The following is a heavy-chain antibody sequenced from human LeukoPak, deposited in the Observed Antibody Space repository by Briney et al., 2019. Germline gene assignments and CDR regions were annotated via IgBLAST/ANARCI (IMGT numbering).Heavy chain of an antibody. CDR1: GGSISSYY. D-gene: IGHD2-2*01. CDR3: ARLGSTFDI. J-gene: IGHJ3*02. CDR2: IFYSGGS. Sequence: SETLSLTCTVSGGSISSYYWTWIRQPPGKGLEWVGYIFYSGGSNYNPSLKSRVTISVDTSKNHFSLKLSSVTAADTAVYYCARLGSTFDIWGQGTMVTVSS. V-gene: IGHV4-59*08.